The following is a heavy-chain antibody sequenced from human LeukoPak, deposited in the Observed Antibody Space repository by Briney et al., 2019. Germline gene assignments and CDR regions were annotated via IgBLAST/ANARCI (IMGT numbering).Heavy chain of an antibody. V-gene: IGHV3-7*01. CDR1: GFTFSSYW. Sequence: GGSLRLSCAASGFTFSSYWMSWVRQAPGKGLEWVANIKQDGSEKYYVDSVKGRFTISRDNAKNSLYLQMNSLRAEDTAVYYCARTMITFGGVIVPFDYWGQGTLVTVSS. CDR2: IKQDGSEK. CDR3: ARTMITFGGVIVPFDY. D-gene: IGHD3-16*02. J-gene: IGHJ4*02.